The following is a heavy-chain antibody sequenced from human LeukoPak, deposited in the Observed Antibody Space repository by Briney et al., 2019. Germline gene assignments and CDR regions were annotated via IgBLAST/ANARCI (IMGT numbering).Heavy chain of an antibody. CDR2: IWYDGSNK. CDR1: GFTFSSYG. Sequence: PGGSLRLSCAASGFTFSSYGMHWVRQAPGKGLEWVAVIWYDGSNKYYADSVKGRFTVSRDNSKNTLYLQMNSLRAEDTAVYYCAKDSTIYGPIDYWGQGTLVTVSS. V-gene: IGHV3-33*06. CDR3: AKDSTIYGPIDY. D-gene: IGHD3-3*01. J-gene: IGHJ4*02.